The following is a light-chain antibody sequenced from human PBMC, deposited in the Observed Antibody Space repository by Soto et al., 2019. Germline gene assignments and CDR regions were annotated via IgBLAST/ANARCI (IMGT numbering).Light chain of an antibody. V-gene: IGKV3-15*01. Sequence: EIVMTQSPATLSVSPGERATVSCRASQSVSSNLAWYQQKPGQAPRLLIYGASTRATGIPARFSGSGSGTEFTLTLSSLQSEDFAVYYCQQYNNWPPGTFGPGTKVDIK. CDR1: QSVSSN. CDR3: QQYNNWPPGT. J-gene: IGKJ3*01. CDR2: GAS.